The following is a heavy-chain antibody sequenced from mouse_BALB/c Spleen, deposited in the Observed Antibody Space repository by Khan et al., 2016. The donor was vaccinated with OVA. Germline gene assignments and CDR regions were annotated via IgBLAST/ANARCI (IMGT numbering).Heavy chain of an antibody. D-gene: IGHD3-2*02. CDR3: ARIQGGDFDY. Sequence: EVQLQESGPGLVKPSQSLSLTCTVTGYSITSDYAWNWIRQFPGNKLEWMGYISYSGNTKYNPSLKSRIPITRDTSKNKFFLQLNFVTIEDTATYYCARIQGGDFDYWGQGTTLTVSS. CDR1: GYSITSDYA. J-gene: IGHJ2*01. V-gene: IGHV3-2*02. CDR2: ISYSGNT.